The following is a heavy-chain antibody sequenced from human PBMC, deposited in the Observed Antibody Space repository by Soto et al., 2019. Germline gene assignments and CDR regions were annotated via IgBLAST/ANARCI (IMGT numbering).Heavy chain of an antibody. V-gene: IGHV3-23*01. D-gene: IGHD2-15*01. CDR1: GFTFSSDA. CDR3: ATARADGHCSCGTCYLRDYYYQGMDL. CDR2: IVGSGGTT. Sequence: GGSLRLACAASGFTFSSDAMTWVRQAPGEGLGWVSGIVGSGGTTDYAYSVKGRFTISRDNSKKTLYLEMNSLRAEDTGAYYCATARADGHCSCGTCYLRDYYYQGMDLWGQGTTANVSS. J-gene: IGHJ6*02.